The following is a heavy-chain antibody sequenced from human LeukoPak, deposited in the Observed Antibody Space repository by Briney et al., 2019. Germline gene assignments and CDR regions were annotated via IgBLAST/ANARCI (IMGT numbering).Heavy chain of an antibody. J-gene: IGHJ4*02. CDR1: GFTFDDYA. Sequence: PGRSLRLSCAASGFTFDDYAMHWVRQAPGKGLEWVSGISWNSGSIGYADSVKGRFTISRDNAKNSLYLQMNSLRAEDTALYYCVLGYCSSTSCYTTPQRTGNGFDYWGQGTLVTVSS. V-gene: IGHV3-9*01. CDR2: ISWNSGSI. D-gene: IGHD2-2*02. CDR3: VLGYCSSTSCYTTPQRTGNGFDY.